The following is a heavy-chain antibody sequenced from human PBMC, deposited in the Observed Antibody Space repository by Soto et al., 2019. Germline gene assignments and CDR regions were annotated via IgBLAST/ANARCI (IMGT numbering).Heavy chain of an antibody. J-gene: IGHJ4*02. V-gene: IGHV5-51*01. Sequence: LKISCKGSGYSFTNYWIGWVRQMPGKGLEWMGLIYPGDSDTRYSPSFEGQVTISADKSISTAYLQWSGLKASDTAMYYCARRKASSTSSLSFRAGFDYWGQGTLVTVSS. CDR2: IYPGDSDT. CDR3: ARRKASSTSSLSFRAGFDY. CDR1: GYSFTNYW. D-gene: IGHD2-2*01.